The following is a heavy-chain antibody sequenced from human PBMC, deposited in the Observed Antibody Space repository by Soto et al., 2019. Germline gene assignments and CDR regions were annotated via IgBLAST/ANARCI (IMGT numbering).Heavy chain of an antibody. CDR2: ISAYNGNT. D-gene: IGHD6-13*01. CDR3: ARVSGSSWYSSRQGLYGMDV. Sequence: QVQLVQSGTEVKKPGASVKVSCKASGYTFTSYGISWVRQAPGQGLERMGWISAYNGNTNYAQKLQGRVTMTTDTSTSTAYMELRSLRADDTAVYYCARVSGSSWYSSRQGLYGMDVWGQGTTVTVSS. J-gene: IGHJ6*02. CDR1: GYTFTSYG. V-gene: IGHV1-18*01.